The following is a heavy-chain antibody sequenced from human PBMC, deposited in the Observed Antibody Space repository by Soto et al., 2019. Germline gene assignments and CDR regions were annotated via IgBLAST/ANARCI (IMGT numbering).Heavy chain of an antibody. CDR1: GFTFSNYN. D-gene: IGHD3-9*01. CDR2: ISGSSDYI. J-gene: IGHJ4*02. V-gene: IGHV3-21*01. Sequence: GGSLRLSCAASGFTFSNYNMNWVRQAPGKGLEWVSSISGSSDYIYYADSVKGRFTISRDNAKNSLYLQMNSLRAEDSAIYYCARQTITSDYWGQGTLVTVSS. CDR3: ARQTITSDY.